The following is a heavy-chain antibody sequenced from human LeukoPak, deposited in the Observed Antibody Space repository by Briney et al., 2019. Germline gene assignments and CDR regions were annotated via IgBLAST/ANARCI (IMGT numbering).Heavy chain of an antibody. D-gene: IGHD2-15*01. J-gene: IGHJ4*02. CDR1: GYTFTNYA. V-gene: IGHV1-3*01. CDR2: INAGNGDT. CDR3: AREDIVVVVAVTPFGAPDY. Sequence: ASVKVSCKASGYTFTNYAIHWVRQAPGQRLEWMGWINAGNGDTEYSQKFQGRVTFTRDASASTAYMELSSLRSEDTALYYCAREDIVVVVAVTPFGAPDYWGQGTLVTVSS.